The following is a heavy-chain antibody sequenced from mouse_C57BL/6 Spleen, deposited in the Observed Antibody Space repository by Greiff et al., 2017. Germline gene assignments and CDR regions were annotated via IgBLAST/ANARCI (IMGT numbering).Heavy chain of an antibody. J-gene: IGHJ3*01. Sequence: VKLQQPGAELVMPGASVKLSCKASGYTFTSYWMNWVKQRPGQGLEWIGEIDPSDSYTNYNQKFKGKSTLTVDKSSSTAYMQLSSLTSEDSAVYYCARGELRFAYWGQGTLVTVSA. V-gene: IGHV1-69*01. CDR3: ARGELRFAY. CDR2: IDPSDSYT. CDR1: GYTFTSYW. D-gene: IGHD2-1*01.